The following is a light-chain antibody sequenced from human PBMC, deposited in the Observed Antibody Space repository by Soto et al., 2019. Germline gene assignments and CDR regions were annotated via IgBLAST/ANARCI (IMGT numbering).Light chain of an antibody. CDR3: QVWDSTGDHYV. CDR1: NIGTKR. Sequence: SYELTQPPSVSVAPGQTARITCGGNNIGTKRVHWYQQKPGQAPVLVVYDDSDRPSGIPERFSGSNSGNTVTLTVSRVEAGDEADYYCQVWDSTGDHYVFGTGTKLTVL. CDR2: DDS. V-gene: IGLV3-21*02. J-gene: IGLJ1*01.